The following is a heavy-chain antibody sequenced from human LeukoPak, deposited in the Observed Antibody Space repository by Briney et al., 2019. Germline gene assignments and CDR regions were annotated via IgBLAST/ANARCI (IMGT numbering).Heavy chain of an antibody. J-gene: IGHJ6*03. V-gene: IGHV1-8*01. CDR2: MNPNSGNT. Sequence: ASVKVSCKASGYTFTSYDINWVRQATGQGLEWMGWMNPNSGNTGYAQKFQVRVTMTRNTYISTDYMDLNSLRSQDKAVYYCAIVNNWNNHYYCCRVFWGKGTADTVCS. CDR3: AIVNNWNNHYYCCRVF. CDR1: GYTFTSYD. D-gene: IGHD1/OR15-1a*01.